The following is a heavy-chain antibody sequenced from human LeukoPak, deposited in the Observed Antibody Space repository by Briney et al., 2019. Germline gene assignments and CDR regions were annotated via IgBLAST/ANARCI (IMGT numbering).Heavy chain of an antibody. Sequence: GGSLRLSCAASGFTFSNYAMSWVRQAPGKGLEWVSGISGSGTTTNYADSVKGRFTISRDNSRNTLYLRMNSLRAEDTAVYYCAKERVSSGWNPHWFDPWGQGTLVIVSS. V-gene: IGHV3-23*01. CDR2: ISGSGTTT. CDR3: AKERVSSGWNPHWFDP. D-gene: IGHD6-19*01. CDR1: GFTFSNYA. J-gene: IGHJ5*02.